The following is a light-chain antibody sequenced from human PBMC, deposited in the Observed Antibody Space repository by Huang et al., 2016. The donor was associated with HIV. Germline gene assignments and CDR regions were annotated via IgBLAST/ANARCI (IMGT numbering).Light chain of an antibody. Sequence: IVLTQSPPTLSIYPGERVTLSCRASQSVGDYVAWYQQKPCQAPRLLIYDASQRASGVSARFSGSGSGTEFILTISSLEPEDYAVYYCQQRSKWLSFGGGTKVEIK. CDR3: QQRSKWLS. J-gene: IGKJ4*01. CDR1: QSVGDY. V-gene: IGKV3-11*01. CDR2: DAS.